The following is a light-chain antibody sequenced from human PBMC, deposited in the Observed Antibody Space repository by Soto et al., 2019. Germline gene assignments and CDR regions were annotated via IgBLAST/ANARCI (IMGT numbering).Light chain of an antibody. CDR3: QQANSFPST. J-gene: IGKJ5*01. CDR2: KAS. V-gene: IGKV1-5*03. Sequence: DHHRTQSPSTLCGSGEDRVTITCRASQTISSWLAWYQQKPGKAPKLLIYKASTLKSGVPSRFSGSGSGTEFTLTISSLQPDDFATYYCQQANSFPSTFGQGTRLEIK. CDR1: QTISSW.